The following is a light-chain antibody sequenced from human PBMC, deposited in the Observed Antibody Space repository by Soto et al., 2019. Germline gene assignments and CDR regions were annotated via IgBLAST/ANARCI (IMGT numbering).Light chain of an antibody. Sequence: EIVLTQSPGTLSLSPGERATLSCRASQSVSSSSLIWYQQKPGQAPRLLIYGASSRATGIPDRFSGSGSGTEFTMTISRMEPEDFAVYYCQQYNNWLTWTFGQGTKVDIK. CDR1: QSVSSSS. J-gene: IGKJ1*01. CDR3: QQYNNWLTWT. V-gene: IGKV3-20*01. CDR2: GAS.